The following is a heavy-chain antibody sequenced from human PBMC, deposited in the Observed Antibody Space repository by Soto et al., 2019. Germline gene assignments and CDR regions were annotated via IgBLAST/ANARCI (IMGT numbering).Heavy chain of an antibody. CDR1: GFTFSSYG. Sequence: EVQLLESGGGLVQPGGSLRLSCAASGFTFSSYGMTWVRQAPGKGLEWVSFSSATGAGTYYEESVKGRFTISRDNSKNTPHLQMTRLRAGDTAGDYCAKDRRGGGNYVLYSDFWGQGALVIVSS. J-gene: IGHJ4*02. D-gene: IGHD1-7*01. CDR2: SSATGAGT. V-gene: IGHV3-23*01. CDR3: AKDRRGGGNYVLYSDF.